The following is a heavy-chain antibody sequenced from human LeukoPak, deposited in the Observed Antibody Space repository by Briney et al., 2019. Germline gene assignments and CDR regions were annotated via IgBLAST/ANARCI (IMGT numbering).Heavy chain of an antibody. V-gene: IGHV4-34*01. D-gene: IGHD2-21*02. CDR1: GGSFSGYY. J-gene: IGHJ4*02. CDR3: TRDIGDFVSDF. Sequence: PSETLSLTCAVYGGSFSGYYWSWIRQPPGKGLEWIGEINHSGSINYNPSLKSRVTISADTSKNQFALDLRSVTAADTAVYYCTRDIGDFVSDFWGQGTLVTVSS. CDR2: INHSGSI.